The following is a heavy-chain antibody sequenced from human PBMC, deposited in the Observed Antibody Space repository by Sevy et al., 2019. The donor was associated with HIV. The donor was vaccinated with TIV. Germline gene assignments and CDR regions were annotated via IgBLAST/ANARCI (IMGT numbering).Heavy chain of an antibody. D-gene: IGHD3-10*01. Sequence: GGCLRLSCAASGFTFDDYTMHWVRQVPGKGLEWVSLISWDAKKTEYADSVEGRFTVSIDNRKNSLYLQMNSLTSEDTALYFCAKDITGYSGFDHWGQGTLVTVSS. V-gene: IGHV3-43*01. J-gene: IGHJ4*02. CDR2: ISWDAKKT. CDR3: AKDITGYSGFDH. CDR1: GFTFDDYT.